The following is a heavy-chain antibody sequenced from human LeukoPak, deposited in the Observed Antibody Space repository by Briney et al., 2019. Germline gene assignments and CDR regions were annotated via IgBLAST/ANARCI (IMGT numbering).Heavy chain of an antibody. CDR3: ARGSGRFDY. J-gene: IGHJ4*02. Sequence: PGGSLRLSCAASGFTFSSYGMSWVRQAPGKGLEWVSVIYSGGSTYYADSVKGRFTISRDNSKNTLYLQMNSLRAEDTAVYYCARGSGRFDYWGQGTLVTVSS. D-gene: IGHD1-26*01. CDR2: IYSGGST. V-gene: IGHV3-53*01. CDR1: GFTFSSYG.